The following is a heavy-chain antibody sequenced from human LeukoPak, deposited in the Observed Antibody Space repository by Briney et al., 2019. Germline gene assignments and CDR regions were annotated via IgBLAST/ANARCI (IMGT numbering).Heavy chain of an antibody. CDR2: ISSSSSYI. V-gene: IGHV3-21*01. J-gene: IGHJ4*02. CDR3: AVSIAVAGTDDY. Sequence: PGGSLRLSCAASGFTFSNYSMNWVRQAPGKGLEWVSSISSSSSYIYYADSVKGRFTISRDNAKNSLYLQMNSLRAEDTAVYYCAVSIAVAGTDDYWGQGTLVTVSS. CDR1: GFTFSNYS. D-gene: IGHD6-19*01.